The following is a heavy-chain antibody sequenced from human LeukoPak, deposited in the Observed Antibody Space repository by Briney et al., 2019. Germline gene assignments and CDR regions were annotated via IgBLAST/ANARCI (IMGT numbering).Heavy chain of an antibody. Sequence: ASVKVSCKASGYTFTSYAMNWVRQAPGQGLEWMGWVNTNTGNLTYAQGFTGRFVFSLDTSVSTAYLQISSLKAEDTAVYYCARGTAYYYDSSGSNWGQGTLVTVSS. D-gene: IGHD3-22*01. CDR1: GYTFTSYA. CDR3: ARGTAYYYDSSGSN. V-gene: IGHV7-4-1*02. J-gene: IGHJ4*02. CDR2: VNTNTGNL.